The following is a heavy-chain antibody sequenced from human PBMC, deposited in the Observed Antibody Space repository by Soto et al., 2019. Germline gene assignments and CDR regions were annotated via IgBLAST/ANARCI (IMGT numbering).Heavy chain of an antibody. CDR2: ISGSGGST. D-gene: IGHD3-3*01. J-gene: IGHJ5*02. CDR1: GFTFSSYA. CDR3: ANKPYYDFWSGRLRDSWLDP. Sequence: GGSLRLSCAASGFTFSSYAMSWVRQAPGKGLEWVSAISGSGGSTYYADSVKGRFTISRDNSKNTLYLQMNSLRAEDTAVYYCANKPYYDFWSGRLRDSWLDPWGQGTLVTVSS. V-gene: IGHV3-23*01.